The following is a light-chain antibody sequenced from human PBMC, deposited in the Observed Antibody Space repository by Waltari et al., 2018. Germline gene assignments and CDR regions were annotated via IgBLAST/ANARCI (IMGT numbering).Light chain of an antibody. J-gene: IGKJ1*01. CDR2: DAS. Sequence: EIILMQSPATLSLSPGDRATLSCRASQSLNSRLAWYQQRPGQAPRLLMYDASKRARDIPDRFSGGGSGTDFTLTISSLEPEDVAVYFCQQETAWSWTFGQGTKVEIK. V-gene: IGKV3D-15*02. CDR3: QQETAWSWT. CDR1: QSLNSR.